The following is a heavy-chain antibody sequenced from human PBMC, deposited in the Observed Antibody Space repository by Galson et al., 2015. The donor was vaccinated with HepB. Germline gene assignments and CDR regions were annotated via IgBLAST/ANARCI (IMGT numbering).Heavy chain of an antibody. CDR3: ARDLGRLAARPFDF. CDR2: ITPDGDDI. D-gene: IGHD6-6*01. Sequence: SLRLSCAASGFNFKTYTINWVRQTPGKGLEWVSSITPDGDDIYYADSVKARFTISRDNSKNSVFLHMNSLRGDDTALYFCARDLGRLAARPFDFWGQGTQVTVSS. CDR1: GFNFKTYT. V-gene: IGHV3-21*06. J-gene: IGHJ4*02.